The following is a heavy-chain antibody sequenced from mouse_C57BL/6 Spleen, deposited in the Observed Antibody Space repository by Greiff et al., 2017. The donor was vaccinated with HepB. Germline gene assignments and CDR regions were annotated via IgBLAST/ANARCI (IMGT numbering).Heavy chain of an antibody. Sequence: VQLQQSGAELVKPGASVKMSCKASGYTFTSYWITWVKQRPGQGLEWIGDIYTGSGSTNYNEKFKSKATLTVDTSSSTVYLQLSSLTSEDSAVYYCVIYYGNYVFFDYWGQGTTLTVSS. V-gene: IGHV1-55*01. D-gene: IGHD2-1*01. J-gene: IGHJ2*01. CDR2: IYTGSGST. CDR1: GYTFTSYW. CDR3: VIYYGNYVFFDY.